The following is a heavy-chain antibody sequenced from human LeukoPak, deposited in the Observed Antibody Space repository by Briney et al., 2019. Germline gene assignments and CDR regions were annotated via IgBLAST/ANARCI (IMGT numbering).Heavy chain of an antibody. D-gene: IGHD3-9*01. J-gene: IGHJ4*02. V-gene: IGHV3-21*04. CDR1: GFTFSGYS. CDR3: AKFYDISTGYFDC. CDR2: IISSSSYI. Sequence: GGSLRLSCAASGFTFSGYSMNWVRQAPGKGLEWVSSIISSSSYIYYADSVKGRFTISRDNAKNSLYLQMNSLRAEDTAVYYCAKFYDISTGYFDCWGQGTLVTVSS.